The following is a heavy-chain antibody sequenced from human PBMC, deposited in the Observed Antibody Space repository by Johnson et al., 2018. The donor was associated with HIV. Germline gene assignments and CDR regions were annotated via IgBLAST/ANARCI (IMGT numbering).Heavy chain of an antibody. D-gene: IGHD6-13*01. CDR1: GFTFDDYA. Sequence: VQLVESGGGLVQPGRSLRLSCAASGFTFDDYAIHWVRQAPGKGLEWVSGITWNSGSIGYADSVKGRFTISRDNAKNSLYLQMNSLRGEDTALYYCARARGQLTRGDDAFDIWGQGTMVTVSS. CDR2: ITWNSGSI. J-gene: IGHJ3*02. CDR3: ARARGQLTRGDDAFDI. V-gene: IGHV3-9*01.